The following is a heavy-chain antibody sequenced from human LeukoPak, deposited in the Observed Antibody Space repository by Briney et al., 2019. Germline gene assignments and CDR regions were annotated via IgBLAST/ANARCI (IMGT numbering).Heavy chain of an antibody. D-gene: IGHD4-17*01. V-gene: IGHV4-39*07. J-gene: IGHJ4*02. CDR3: ARIPTVTFFDY. CDR2: IRYSEST. Sequence: SETLSLTCTVSGASISNSFYYWGWIRQPPGTGLEWIGHIRYSESTYQNPSLKSRVTISVDTSKNQFSLKLSSVTAADTAVYYCARIPTVTFFDYWGQGTLVTVSS. CDR1: GASISNSFYY.